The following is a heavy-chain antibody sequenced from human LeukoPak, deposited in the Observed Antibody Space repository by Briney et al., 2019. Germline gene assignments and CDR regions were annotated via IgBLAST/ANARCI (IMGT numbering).Heavy chain of an antibody. CDR3: ARGAPDIVVVPAAAYYYYMDV. CDR2: FNPNICGT. D-gene: IGHD2-2*01. V-gene: IGHV1-2*02. CDR1: VYTVTVYY. J-gene: IGHJ6*03. Sequence: ASVKLSCKSSVYTVTVYYMHCFRHAPRQRLERILWFNPNICGTNYGQKFQGRVNMTRDTSISTAYMEMSRLRSEDTAVYYCARGAPDIVVVPAAAYYYYMDVWGKGTTVTVSS.